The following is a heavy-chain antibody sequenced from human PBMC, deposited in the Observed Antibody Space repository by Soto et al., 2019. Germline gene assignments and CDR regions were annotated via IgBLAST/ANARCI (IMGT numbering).Heavy chain of an antibody. CDR3: ARDGQQWAPFSMDV. V-gene: IGHV3-33*01. CDR1: GFTFTNHA. CDR2: IWADGRTI. D-gene: IGHD6-19*01. Sequence: QVQLVESGGGVVQPGRSLRLSCAVSGFTFTNHAIHWVRQAPGKGLEWVAQIWADGRTIYSADPVKGRFTFSRDNSKNTVYLQMNSLRDDDTAVYYCARDGQQWAPFSMDVWGQGTTVTVSS. J-gene: IGHJ6*02.